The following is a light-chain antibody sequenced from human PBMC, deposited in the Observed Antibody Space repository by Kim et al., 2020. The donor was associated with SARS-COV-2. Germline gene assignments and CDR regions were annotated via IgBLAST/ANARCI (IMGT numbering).Light chain of an antibody. Sequence: SSELTQDPAVSVALGQTVRITCQGDSLRAFYASWYQQKPGQAPLLVIYGKNNRPSGIPDRFSGSTSGNTASLTITGAQAEDEADYYCNSRDSTINHLVFGAGTKVTVL. CDR2: GKN. J-gene: IGLJ1*01. V-gene: IGLV3-19*01. CDR3: NSRDSTINHLV. CDR1: SLRAFY.